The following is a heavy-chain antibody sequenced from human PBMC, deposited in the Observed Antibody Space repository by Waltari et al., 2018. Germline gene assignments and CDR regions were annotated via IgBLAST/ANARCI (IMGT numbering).Heavy chain of an antibody. D-gene: IGHD5-18*01. CDR3: ARTQVDTAMGGIDY. CDR1: GGSFSGYY. J-gene: IGHJ4*02. Sequence: QVQLQQWGAGLLKPSETLSLTCAVYGGSFSGYYWSWIRQHPGKVLEWLGEINHSGSTYYNPDLKSRVSMSGDTSKNQFSLKLSSVTAVDTAVYYCARTQVDTAMGGIDYWGQGTLVTVSS. CDR2: INHSGST. V-gene: IGHV4-34*01.